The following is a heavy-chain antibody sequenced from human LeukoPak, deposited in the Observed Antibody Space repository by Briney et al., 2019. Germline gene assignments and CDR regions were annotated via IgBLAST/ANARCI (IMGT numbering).Heavy chain of an antibody. CDR2: ISSSGSTV. D-gene: IGHD3-3*01. CDR3: ARAESDPLEWFPRASNAFDI. Sequence: GESLRLSCAASGFTFNDYYMNWIRQAPGKGLEWVSYISSSGSTVYYADSVKGRFTISRDNAKNSLYLQMNSLRAEDTAIYYCARAESDPLEWFPRASNAFDIWGQGTMVTVSS. V-gene: IGHV3-11*01. J-gene: IGHJ3*02. CDR1: GFTFNDYY.